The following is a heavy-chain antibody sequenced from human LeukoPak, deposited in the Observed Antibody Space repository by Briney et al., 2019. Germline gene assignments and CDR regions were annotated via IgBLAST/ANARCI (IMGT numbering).Heavy chain of an antibody. V-gene: IGHV1-8*01. J-gene: IGHJ3*02. CDR3: ARDLASLDAFDI. Sequence: ASVKVSCKASGYTFTSHDINWVRQATGQGLEWMGWMNPNSGNTGYAQKFQGRVTMTRNTSISTAYMELSSLRSEDTAVYYCARDLASLDAFDIWSQGTMVTVSS. CDR2: MNPNSGNT. CDR1: GYTFTSHD. D-gene: IGHD1-26*01.